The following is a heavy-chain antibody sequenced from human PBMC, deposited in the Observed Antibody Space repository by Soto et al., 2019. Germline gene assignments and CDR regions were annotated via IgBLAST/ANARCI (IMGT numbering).Heavy chain of an antibody. D-gene: IGHD3-9*01. Sequence: GASVKLSCASSGFTFSEYAMHWVRQAPGKGLEWVAVISYDGSSKYYRDSVKGQFTISRDNSKNTLFLQMDSLRDEDTAVYYCARDLRTQYFFDYWGQGTQVTVSS. CDR2: ISYDGSSK. J-gene: IGHJ4*02. V-gene: IGHV3-30-3*01. CDR1: GFTFSEYA. CDR3: ARDLRTQYFFDY.